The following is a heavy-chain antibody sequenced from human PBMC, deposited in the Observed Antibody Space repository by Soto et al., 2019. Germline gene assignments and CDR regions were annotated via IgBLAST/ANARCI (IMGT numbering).Heavy chain of an antibody. CDR2: IRSKAYGGTT. CDR3: TRVYAHYILTGYYTGHDAFDI. CDR1: GFTFGDYA. Sequence: PGGSLRLSCTASGFTFGDYAMSWFRQAPGKGLEGVGFIRSKAYGGTTEYAASVKGRFTISRDDSKTIAYLQMNSLKTEDTAVYYCTRVYAHYILTGYYTGHDAFDIWGQGTMVTVSS. D-gene: IGHD3-9*01. V-gene: IGHV3-49*03. J-gene: IGHJ3*02.